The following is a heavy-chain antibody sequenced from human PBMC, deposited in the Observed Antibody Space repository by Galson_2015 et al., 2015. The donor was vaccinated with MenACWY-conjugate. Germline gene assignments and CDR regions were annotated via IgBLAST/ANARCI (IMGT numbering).Heavy chain of an antibody. CDR3: ARDQARGINMVAVGLSGPYYGMDV. CDR1: GFTLRSYS. CDR2: ISGGTTTT. Sequence: SLRLSCAASGFTLRSYSVNWVRQAPGKGLEWVSHISGGTTTTYYRDSVKGRFTVSRDNAKNSVYLQMDSLRAEDTAVYYCARDQARGINMVAVGLSGPYYGMDVWGQGTTVPVSS. V-gene: IGHV3-48*04. D-gene: IGHD2-15*01. J-gene: IGHJ6*01.